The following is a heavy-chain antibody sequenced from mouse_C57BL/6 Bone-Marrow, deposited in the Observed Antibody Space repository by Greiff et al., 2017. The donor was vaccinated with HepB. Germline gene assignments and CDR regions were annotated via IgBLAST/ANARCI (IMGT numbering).Heavy chain of an antibody. CDR2: IDPSDSYT. V-gene: IGHV1-50*01. CDR3: ARSGDYPFYYAMDY. Sequence: QVQLQQPGAELVKPGASVKLSCKASGYTFTNYWMQWVKQRPGQGLEWIGEIDPSDSYTNYNQKFKGKATLTVDTSSSTAYMQLSSLTSEDSAVYYCARSGDYPFYYAMDYWGQGTSVTVSS. D-gene: IGHD2-4*01. CDR1: GYTFTNYW. J-gene: IGHJ4*01.